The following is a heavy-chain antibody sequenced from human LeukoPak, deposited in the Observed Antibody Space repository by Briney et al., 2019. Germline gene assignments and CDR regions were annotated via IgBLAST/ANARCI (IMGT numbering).Heavy chain of an antibody. CDR1: GFTFSSYA. CDR3: ARAVTPAASSGWYGSDAFDI. Sequence: GRSLRLSCAASGFTFSSYAMHWVRQAPGKGLEWVAVISYDGSNKYYADSVKGRFTISRDNSKNTLYLQMNSLRAEDTAVYYCARAVTPAASSGWYGSDAFDIWGQGTMVTVSS. D-gene: IGHD6-19*01. V-gene: IGHV3-30-3*01. CDR2: ISYDGSNK. J-gene: IGHJ3*02.